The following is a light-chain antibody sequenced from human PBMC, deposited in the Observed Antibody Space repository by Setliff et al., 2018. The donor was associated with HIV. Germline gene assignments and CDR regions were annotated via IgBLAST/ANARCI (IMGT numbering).Light chain of an antibody. CDR3: SSYRSGNTLV. J-gene: IGLJ1*01. CDR2: GVS. CDR1: SSDVGGYKY. Sequence: QSVLAQPASVSGSPGQSITISCTGTSSDVGGYKYVYWYQQHPGKAPKLMIYGVSNRPSGISNRFPGSKSGNTASLTISGLQAEDEADYYCSSYRSGNTLVFGTGTKVTVL. V-gene: IGLV2-14*01.